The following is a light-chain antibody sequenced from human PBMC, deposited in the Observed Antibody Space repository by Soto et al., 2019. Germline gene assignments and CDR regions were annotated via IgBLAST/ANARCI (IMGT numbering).Light chain of an antibody. CDR1: QSVGTN. V-gene: IGKV3-15*01. CDR2: DAS. Sequence: EMVMTQSPATLSVSPGDRAALSCRASQSVGTNFAWYQQKPGQAPRLLIYDASSRATGVPTRFSGSGSGTEFTLTISSLQSDDCAVYYCQEYYNWPPKYTFGQGTKLEIK. CDR3: QEYYNWPPKYT. J-gene: IGKJ2*01.